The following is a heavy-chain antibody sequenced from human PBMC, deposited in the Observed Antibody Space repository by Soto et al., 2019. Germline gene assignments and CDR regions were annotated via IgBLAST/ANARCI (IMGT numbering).Heavy chain of an antibody. V-gene: IGHV4-34*01. CDR2: INHSGST. J-gene: IGHJ4*02. Sequence: SETLSLTCAVYGGSFSGYYWSWIRQPPGKGLEWIGEINHSGSTNYNPSLKSRVTISVDTSKNQFSLKLSSVTAADTAVYYCASGNYYDSRTLDYWGQGTLVTVSS. D-gene: IGHD3-22*01. CDR1: GGSFSGYY. CDR3: ASGNYYDSRTLDY.